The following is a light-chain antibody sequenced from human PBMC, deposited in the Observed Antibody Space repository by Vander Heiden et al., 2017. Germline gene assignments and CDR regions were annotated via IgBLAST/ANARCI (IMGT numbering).Light chain of an antibody. CDR2: LGS. CDR1: QSLLHSNGYNY. V-gene: IGKV2-28*01. Sequence: DIVMTQSPLSLPVTPGEPASISCRSSQSLLHSNGYNYLDWYLQKPGQAPQLLIYLGSNRASGVNDRFSGSGEGTDVTLKIIRGEAEDVGVYYCMQALQNHPFYTFGQGTKLEIK. CDR3: MQALQNHPFYT. J-gene: IGKJ2*01.